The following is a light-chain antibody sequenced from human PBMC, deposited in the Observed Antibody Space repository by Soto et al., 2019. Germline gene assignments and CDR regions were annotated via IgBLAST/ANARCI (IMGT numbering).Light chain of an antibody. J-gene: IGKJ1*01. V-gene: IGKV1-5*01. CDR1: QSISVS. CDR3: QQYQIDWT. CDR2: DAS. Sequence: IQMTQSPSTLSASVGDTVTITCRASQSISVSLAWYQQKPGKAPTLLIYDASSLQSGVPSRFSGSGSGTELTLTISSLRPDDFATYYCQQYQIDWTFGQGTKVDIK.